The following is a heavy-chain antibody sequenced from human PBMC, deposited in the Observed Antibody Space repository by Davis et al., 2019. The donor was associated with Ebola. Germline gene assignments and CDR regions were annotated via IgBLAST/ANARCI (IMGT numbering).Heavy chain of an antibody. J-gene: IGHJ5*02. CDR1: GDRFTVYY. CDR2: INPKSGDT. Sequence: ASVKVSCKASGDRFTVYYMHWVRQAPGQGLAWMGRINPKSGDTKYAQKFQGRVTLTRDTSISTAYMEISGLRPDDTAMYYCARDEGSGDYFGPWGQGTLVTVSS. V-gene: IGHV1-2*06. D-gene: IGHD4-17*01. CDR3: ARDEGSGDYFGP.